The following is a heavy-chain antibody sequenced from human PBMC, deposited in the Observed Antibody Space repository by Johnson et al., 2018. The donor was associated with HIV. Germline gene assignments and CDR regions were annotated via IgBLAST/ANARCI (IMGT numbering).Heavy chain of an antibody. V-gene: IGHV3-11*04. CDR3: ARTPSLPGAFDI. CDR2: ISSSGSTI. J-gene: IGHJ3*02. CDR1: EFTVRSNY. Sequence: QVQLVESGGGLVQPGGSVRLSCAASEFTVRSNYMHWVRQAPGKGLEWVSYISSSGSTIYYADSVKGRFTISRDNAKNSLYLQMNSLRAEDTAVYYCARTPSLPGAFDIWGQGTMVTVSS.